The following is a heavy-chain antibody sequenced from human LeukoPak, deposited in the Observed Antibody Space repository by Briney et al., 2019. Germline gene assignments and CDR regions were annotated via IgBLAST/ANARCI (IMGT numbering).Heavy chain of an antibody. CDR1: GYTFNDHD. V-gene: IGHV1-2*06. J-gene: IGHJ4*02. D-gene: IGHD3-16*01. Sequence: ASVKVSCKASGYTFNDHDMHWVLQAPGQGLEWMGRINPNSGGTTYAQKFQGRVTMTRDTSISTAYMELSRLTSDDTAVYYCARLLGDFEYWGQGTLVTVSS. CDR2: INPNSGGT. CDR3: ARLLGDFEY.